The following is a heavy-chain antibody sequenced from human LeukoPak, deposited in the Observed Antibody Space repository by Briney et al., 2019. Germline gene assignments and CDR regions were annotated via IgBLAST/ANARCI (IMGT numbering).Heavy chain of an antibody. Sequence: SETLSLACTVSGGSISSYYWSWIRKPPGKGLEWIGYIYYSGSTNYNPSLKSRVTISVDTSKNQFSLKLSSVTAADTAVYYCARVYGYNYLFDYWGQGTLVTVSS. D-gene: IGHD5-24*01. CDR2: IYYSGST. V-gene: IGHV4-59*01. CDR1: GGSISSYY. J-gene: IGHJ4*02. CDR3: ARVYGYNYLFDY.